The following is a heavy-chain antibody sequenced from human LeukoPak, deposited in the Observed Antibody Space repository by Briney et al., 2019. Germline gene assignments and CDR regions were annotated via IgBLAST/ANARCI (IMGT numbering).Heavy chain of an antibody. J-gene: IGHJ4*02. CDR1: GFTFSTYA. CDR3: AKDDVPSNWGALGLFDY. D-gene: IGHD7-27*01. Sequence: GGSLRLSCAASGFTFSTYAMRGVRQARGKGLEWGSAISGSGGSTYYADSVKGPFTISRDNSNKPLYLQMNSLRAEDTAVYYCAKDDVPSNWGALGLFDYWGQGTLVTVSS. CDR2: ISGSGGST. V-gene: IGHV3-23*01.